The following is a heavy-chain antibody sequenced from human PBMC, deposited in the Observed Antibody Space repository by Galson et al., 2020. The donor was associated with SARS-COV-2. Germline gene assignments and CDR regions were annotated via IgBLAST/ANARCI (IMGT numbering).Heavy chain of an antibody. V-gene: IGHV3-21*01. CDR2: ISSSSSYI. CDR1: GFTFSSYS. D-gene: IGHD6-19*01. CDR3: ARDLDPGYSSGWYQDY. Sequence: AGGSLRLSCAASGFTFSSYSMNWVRQAPGKGLEWVSSISSSSSYIYYADSVKGRFTISRDNAKNSLYLQMNSLRAEDTAVYYCARDLDPGYSSGWYQDYWGQGTLVTVSS. J-gene: IGHJ4*02.